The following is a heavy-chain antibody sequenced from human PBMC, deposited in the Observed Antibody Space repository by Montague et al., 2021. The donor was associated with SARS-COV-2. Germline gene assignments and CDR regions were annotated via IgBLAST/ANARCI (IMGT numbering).Heavy chain of an antibody. CDR2: IYYTVNT. V-gene: IGHV4-39*01. Sequence: SETLSLTCTVSGGSISSTAYYWGWIRQPPGKRLEWIGSIYYTVNTYYNPSLKSRVTISVDASKNQFSLTLSSVSAADTAVYYCARQTTLLRGRAPPGVWGQGTTVTVSS. CDR3: ARQTTLLRGRAPPGV. J-gene: IGHJ6*02. CDR1: GGSISSTAYY. D-gene: IGHD3-10*01.